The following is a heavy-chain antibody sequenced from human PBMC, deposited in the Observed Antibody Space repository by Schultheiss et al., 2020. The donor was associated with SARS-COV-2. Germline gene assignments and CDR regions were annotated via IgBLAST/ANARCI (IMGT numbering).Heavy chain of an antibody. Sequence: SETLSLTCAVYGGSFSGYYWSWIRQPPGKGLEWIGYIYYSGSTYYNPSLKSRVTISVDTSKNQFSLKLSSVTAADTAMYYCARGRYCSGGSCYFDYWGQGTLVTVSS. CDR2: IYYSGST. J-gene: IGHJ4*02. D-gene: IGHD2-15*01. CDR1: GGSFSGYY. CDR3: ARGRYCSGGSCYFDY. V-gene: IGHV4-59*01.